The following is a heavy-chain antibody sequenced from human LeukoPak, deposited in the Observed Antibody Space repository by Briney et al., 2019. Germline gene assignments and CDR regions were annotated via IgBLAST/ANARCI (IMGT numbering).Heavy chain of an antibody. Sequence: PGGSLRLSCAASGFTFSSYAMSWVRQAPGKGLEWVSGISGSGGTTYYADSVEGRFTISRDNSKSTLYLQMNSLRAEDTAVYYCAREAAAGNYYYMDVWGKGTTVTVSS. J-gene: IGHJ6*03. CDR3: AREAAAGNYYYMDV. CDR2: ISGSGGTT. V-gene: IGHV3-23*01. CDR1: GFTFSSYA. D-gene: IGHD6-13*01.